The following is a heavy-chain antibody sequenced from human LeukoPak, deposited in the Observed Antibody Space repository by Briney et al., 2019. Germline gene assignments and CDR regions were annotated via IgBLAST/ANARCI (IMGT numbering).Heavy chain of an antibody. Sequence: PGGSLRLSCAASGFTFSSYNMNWVRQAPGKGLEWVSYISSSGSTIHYADSVKGRVTISRDNAKKSLYLQMNIHRDEETAVYYFSILGCCSGGSCSFLGLTDWGQGTLVTVSS. V-gene: IGHV3-48*02. D-gene: IGHD2-15*01. CDR2: ISSSGSTI. CDR3: SILGCCSGGSCSFLGLTD. J-gene: IGHJ4*02. CDR1: GFTFSSYN.